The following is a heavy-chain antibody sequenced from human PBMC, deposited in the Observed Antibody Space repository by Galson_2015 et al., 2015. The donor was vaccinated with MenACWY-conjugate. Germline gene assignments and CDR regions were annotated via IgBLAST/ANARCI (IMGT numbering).Heavy chain of an antibody. Sequence: SLRLSCAASGFTFSDFWMHWVRQVPGKGLVWVSRIHTDGSVTSYADSVKGRFTISRDNAENTLYLQMNSLRVEDTAVYYCARLRLTGTGTWGYDIWGHGTMVTVSS. J-gene: IGHJ3*02. CDR3: ARLRLTGTGTWGYDI. CDR2: IHTDGSVT. V-gene: IGHV3-74*01. CDR1: GFTFSDFW. D-gene: IGHD1-1*01.